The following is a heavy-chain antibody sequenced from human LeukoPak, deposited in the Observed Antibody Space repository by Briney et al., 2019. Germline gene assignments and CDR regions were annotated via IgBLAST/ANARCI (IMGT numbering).Heavy chain of an antibody. CDR1: GFSVSTNY. CDR2: IYSGGTT. Sequence: GGSLTLSCAASGFSVSTNYMSWVRQAPGKGLEWVSDIYSGGTTRYADSVKGRFTISRDNSRNTLHLQMNSLRVDDTAVYYCVRAVHYLFYSDSSGYYGDVFDVWGQGTVVTVSS. D-gene: IGHD3-22*01. V-gene: IGHV3-53*01. CDR3: VRAVHYLFYSDSSGYYGDVFDV. J-gene: IGHJ3*01.